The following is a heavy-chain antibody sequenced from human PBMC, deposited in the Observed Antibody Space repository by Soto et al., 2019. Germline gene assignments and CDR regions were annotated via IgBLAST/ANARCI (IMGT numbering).Heavy chain of an antibody. CDR3: SREYGSGRSTGSGYFDY. J-gene: IGHJ4*02. D-gene: IGHD3-10*01. CDR2: IYNNGNT. V-gene: IGHV4-31*03. CDR1: GGSIRSVGYF. Sequence: KSSETLSLTCSVSGGSIRSVGYFWIWIRQYPGKGLEWIGYIYNNGNTYYNPSLKSRVSMSVDTSKNEFSLNLRSVTAADTAVYYCSREYGSGRSTGSGYFDYWGRGKLVTVSS.